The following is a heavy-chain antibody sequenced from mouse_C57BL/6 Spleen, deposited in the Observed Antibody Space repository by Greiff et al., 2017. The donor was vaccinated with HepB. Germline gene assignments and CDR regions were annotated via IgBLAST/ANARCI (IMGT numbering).Heavy chain of an antibody. D-gene: IGHD1-2*01. CDR1: GYTFTSYW. V-gene: IGHV1-55*01. Sequence: VQLQQSGAELVKPGASVKMSCKASGYTFTSYWITWVKQRPGQGLEWIGDIYPGSGSTNYNEKFKSKATLTVDTSSSTAYMQLSSLTSEDSAVYYCARKGELRPWYFDVWGTGTTVTVSS. CDR3: ARKGELRPWYFDV. J-gene: IGHJ1*03. CDR2: IYPGSGST.